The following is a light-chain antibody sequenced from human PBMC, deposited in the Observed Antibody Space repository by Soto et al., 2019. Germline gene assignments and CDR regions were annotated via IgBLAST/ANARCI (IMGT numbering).Light chain of an antibody. CDR2: DAS. J-gene: IGKJ5*01. CDR3: QQYGSSPPIT. Sequence: EIVLTQSPPTLSLSPGERATLSCRASQSVSSYLAWYQQKPGQAPRLLIYDASNRATGIPDRFSGSGSGTDFTLTISRLEPEDFAVYYCQQYGSSPPITFGQGTRLEIK. V-gene: IGKV3-20*01. CDR1: QSVSSY.